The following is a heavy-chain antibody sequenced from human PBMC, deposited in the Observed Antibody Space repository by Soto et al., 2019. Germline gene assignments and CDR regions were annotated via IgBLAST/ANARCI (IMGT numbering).Heavy chain of an antibody. Sequence: ASVKVSCKASGYTFSTYDINWVRQAPGQGLEWMGWMNPNSGDTGYAQKFLGRVTMTRDSSIRTVYMELSSLSSEDTAVYYCARVNYYGSGSYEDFFYYYGLDVWGQGTTVTVAS. CDR1: GYTFSTYD. CDR3: ARVNYYGSGSYEDFFYYYGLDV. CDR2: MNPNSGDT. D-gene: IGHD3-10*01. J-gene: IGHJ6*02. V-gene: IGHV1-8*01.